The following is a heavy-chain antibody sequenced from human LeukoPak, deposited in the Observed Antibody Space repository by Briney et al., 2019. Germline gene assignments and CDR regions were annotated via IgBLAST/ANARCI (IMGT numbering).Heavy chain of an antibody. CDR3: ARGNIVVVPGYMDV. Sequence: SETLSLTCAVYGGSFSGYYWSWIRQPPGKGLEWIGEINHSGSTNYNPSLKSRVTISVDTSKNQFSLKLSSVTAADTAVYCRARGNIVVVPGYMDVWGKGTTVTVSS. CDR2: INHSGST. V-gene: IGHV4-34*01. D-gene: IGHD2-2*01. J-gene: IGHJ6*03. CDR1: GGSFSGYY.